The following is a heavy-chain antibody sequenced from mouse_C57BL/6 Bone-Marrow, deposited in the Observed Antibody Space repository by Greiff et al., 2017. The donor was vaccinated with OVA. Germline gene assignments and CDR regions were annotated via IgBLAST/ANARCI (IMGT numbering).Heavy chain of an antibody. CDR2: ISDGGSYT. D-gene: IGHD2-4*01. CDR3: ARVYYDYEGDY. Sequence: EVMLVESGGGLVKPGGSLKLSCAASGFTFSSYAMSWVRQTPEKRLEWVATISDGGSYTYYPDNVKGRFTISRDNAKNNLYLQMSHLKSEDTAMYYCARVYYDYEGDYWGQGTTLTVSS. V-gene: IGHV5-4*03. CDR1: GFTFSSYA. J-gene: IGHJ2*01.